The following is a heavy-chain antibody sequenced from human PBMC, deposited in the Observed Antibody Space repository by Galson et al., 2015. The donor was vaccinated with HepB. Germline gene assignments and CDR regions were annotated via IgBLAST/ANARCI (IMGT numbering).Heavy chain of an antibody. J-gene: IGHJ3*01. CDR2: IYWDDDK. CDR3: AHYDFYSTSHHAFAV. Sequence: PALVKPTQTLTLTCTFSGFSLTTYGVAVGWIRQSPGKALEWLALIYWDDDKRYSPSLKSRLTITKDTSQNQVVLRLRNMDPVDTATYFCAHYDFYSTSHHAFAVWGQGTRIIVSS. CDR1: GFSLTTYGVA. D-gene: IGHD3-3*01. V-gene: IGHV2-5*02.